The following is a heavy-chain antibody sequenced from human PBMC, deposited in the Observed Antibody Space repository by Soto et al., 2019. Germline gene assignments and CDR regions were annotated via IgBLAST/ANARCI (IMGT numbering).Heavy chain of an antibody. V-gene: IGHV2-26*01. CDR2: IFSNDEK. CDR1: GFSLSNARMG. Sequence: SGPTLVKPTETLTLTCTVSGFSLSNARMGVSWIRQPPGKALEWLAHIFSNDEKSYSTSLKSRLTISKDTSKSQVVLTMTNMEPVETATYYCVRASERDWYYDFWMGYYRPYYYYYMDVWGKAATVTVAS. CDR3: VRASERDWYYDFWMGYYRPYYYYYMDV. D-gene: IGHD3-3*01. J-gene: IGHJ6*03.